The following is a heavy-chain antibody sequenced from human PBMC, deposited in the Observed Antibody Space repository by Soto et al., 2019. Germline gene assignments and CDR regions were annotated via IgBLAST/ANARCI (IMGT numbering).Heavy chain of an antibody. V-gene: IGHV1-69*13. CDR3: AGDPGGDTAMVMEPSFDY. CDR2: IIPIFGTA. CDR1: GGTFSSYA. D-gene: IGHD5-18*01. Sequence: SVKVSCKASGGTFSSYAISWLRQAPGQGLEWMGGIIPIFGTANYARKFQGRVTITADESTSTAYMELSSLRSEDTAVYYCAGDPGGDTAMVMEPSFDYWGQGTLVTVSS. J-gene: IGHJ4*02.